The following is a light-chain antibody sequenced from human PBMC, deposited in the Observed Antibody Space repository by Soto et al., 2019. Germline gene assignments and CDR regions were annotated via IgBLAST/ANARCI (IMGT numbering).Light chain of an antibody. CDR3: QQSYSSLLT. CDR2: TAS. J-gene: IGKJ3*01. CDR1: QSINTY. V-gene: IGKV1-39*01. Sequence: DIQMTQSPSSLSASVGDRVTITCRASQSINTYLNWYQQQPGKAPKLLISTASSLHSGVPSRFSGSGSGTDFTLTISSLHLEDFATYYCQQSYSSLLTFGPGTKVDLK.